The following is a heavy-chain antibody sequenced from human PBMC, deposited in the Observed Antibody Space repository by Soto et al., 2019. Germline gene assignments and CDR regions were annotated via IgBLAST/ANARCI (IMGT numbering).Heavy chain of an antibody. J-gene: IGHJ4*02. Sequence: QVQLVESGGGVVQPGSSLRLSCAGSGFTFSSYGMHWFGQAPGKGLGGVAVIWYDGSNKYYADSVKGRFTISRDNSKNTLYLQMNSLRAEDTAVYYCARDLSLYYGSGSYYDRFDYWGQGTLVTVSS. CDR1: GFTFSSYG. V-gene: IGHV3-33*01. CDR3: ARDLSLYYGSGSYYDRFDY. D-gene: IGHD3-10*01. CDR2: IWYDGSNK.